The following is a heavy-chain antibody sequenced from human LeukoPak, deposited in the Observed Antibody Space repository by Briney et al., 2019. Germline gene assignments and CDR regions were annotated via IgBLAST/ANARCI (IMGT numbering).Heavy chain of an antibody. J-gene: IGHJ5*02. Sequence: ASVKVSCKASGYTFTGYYMHWVRQAPGQGLEWMGIINPSGGSTSCAQKFQGRVTMTRDTSTSTVYMELSSLRSEDTAVYYCARDAVYDFWSGYLGGWFDPWGQGTLVTVSS. V-gene: IGHV1-46*01. CDR2: INPSGGST. CDR1: GYTFTGYY. D-gene: IGHD3-3*01. CDR3: ARDAVYDFWSGYLGGWFDP.